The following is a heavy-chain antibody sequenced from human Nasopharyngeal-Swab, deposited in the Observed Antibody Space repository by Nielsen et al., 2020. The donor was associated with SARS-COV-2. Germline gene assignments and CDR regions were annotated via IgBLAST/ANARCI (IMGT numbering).Heavy chain of an antibody. CDR1: GGSISSYY. V-gene: IGHV4-59*08. Sequence: SETLSLTCTVSGGSISSYYWSWIRQPPGKGLEWIGYIHYSGSTNYNPSLKTRVTMSADTSKNQFSLKLSSVTAADTAVYYCARLQYRSGWHLDDWGQGTLVTVSP. J-gene: IGHJ4*02. CDR2: IHYSGST. D-gene: IGHD6-19*01. CDR3: ARLQYRSGWHLDD.